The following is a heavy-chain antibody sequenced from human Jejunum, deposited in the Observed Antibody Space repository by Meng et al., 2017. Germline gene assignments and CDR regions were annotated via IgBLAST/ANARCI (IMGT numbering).Heavy chain of an antibody. V-gene: IGHV3-33*01. J-gene: IGHJ4*02. CDR2: IWFDGSKT. CDR3: ARYRSGSSDY. CDR1: GFTFRSYG. D-gene: IGHD6-19*01. Sequence: QEHLVGSGGGLVQPWTSLRLSCAASGFTFRSYGMHWVRQAPGKGLEWVAVIWFDGSKTYYADSVKGRFTVSRDNSKNTLYLQMNSLRADDTAVYYCARYRSGSSDYWGPGTLVTVSS.